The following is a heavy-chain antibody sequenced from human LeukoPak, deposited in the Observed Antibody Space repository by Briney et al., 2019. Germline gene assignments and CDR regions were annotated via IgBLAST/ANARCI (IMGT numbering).Heavy chain of an antibody. V-gene: IGHV3-74*03. D-gene: IGHD2-21*02. J-gene: IGHJ6*02. CDR3: ARDSVGTTTSQYGMDV. Sequence: PGGSLRLSCAASGFTFSRYWMHWVRQAPGKGLMWVSRISPDGSTTLYADSVKGRFTISRDNAKNTLYLQMNSLGAEDTAVYYCARDSVGTTTSQYGMDVWGQGTTVIVSS. CDR1: GFTFSRYW. CDR2: ISPDGSTT.